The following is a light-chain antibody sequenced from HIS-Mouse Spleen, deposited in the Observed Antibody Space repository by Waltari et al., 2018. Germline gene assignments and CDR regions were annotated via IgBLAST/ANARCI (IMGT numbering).Light chain of an antibody. CDR2: EGS. CDR3: CSYAGSSTFEV. Sequence: QSALTQPASVSGSPGQSITISCTGTRSDVWSYNLVSWYQQHPSKAPKLMIYEGSKRPSGVSNRFSGSKSGNTASLTISGLQAEDEADYYCCSYAGSSTFEVFGGGTKLTVL. J-gene: IGLJ2*01. V-gene: IGLV2-23*03. CDR1: RSDVWSYNL.